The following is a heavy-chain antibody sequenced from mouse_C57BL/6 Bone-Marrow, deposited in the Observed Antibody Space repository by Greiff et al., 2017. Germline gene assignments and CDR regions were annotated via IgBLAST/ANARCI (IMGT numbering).Heavy chain of an antibody. CDR1: GFTFSDYY. V-gene: IGHV5-12*01. CDR2: ISNGGGST. J-gene: IGHJ3*01. CDR3: ARQVPFAY. Sequence: EVQLQQSGGGLVQPGGSLKLSCAASGFTFSDYYMYWVRQTPEKRLEWVAYISNGGGSTYYPDTVKGRFTISRDNAKNTLYLQMSRLKSEDTAMYYCARQVPFAYWGQGTLVTVSA.